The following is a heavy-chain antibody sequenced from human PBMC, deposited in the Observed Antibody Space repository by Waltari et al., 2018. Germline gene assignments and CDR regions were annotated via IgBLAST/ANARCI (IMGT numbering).Heavy chain of an antibody. J-gene: IGHJ4*02. Sequence: QVQLQESGPGLVEPSGTLSLTCAVSGGYISSHDWWSWVRQPPGKGLEWIAEIHHTGNTNYNPSLKSRVTISVDTSKNQFSLKLTSLTAADTAIYCCARNGYYCIDFWGQGTLVTVSS. V-gene: IGHV4-4*01. D-gene: IGHD3-22*01. CDR2: IHHTGNT. CDR3: ARNGYYCIDF. CDR1: GGYISSHDW.